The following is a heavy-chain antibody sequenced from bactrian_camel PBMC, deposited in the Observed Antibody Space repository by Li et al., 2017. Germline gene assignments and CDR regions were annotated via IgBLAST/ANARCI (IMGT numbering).Heavy chain of an antibody. CDR3: AAGQGVGWCLDVIRVGAEADFDY. J-gene: IGHJ6*01. Sequence: DVQLVESGGGSVQGGGSLRLSCVAALGSYDGAYPQYCMGWFRRGPGKGREGVAIIDRDGGSTYADSVKGRATISRDGAKSTLYLQMNSLNPEDTGTYTCAAGQGVGWCLDVIRVGAEADFDYWGHGTQVTVS. CDR2: IIDRDGGS. V-gene: IGHV3S44*01. D-gene: IGHD5*01. CDR1: LGSYDGAYPQYC.